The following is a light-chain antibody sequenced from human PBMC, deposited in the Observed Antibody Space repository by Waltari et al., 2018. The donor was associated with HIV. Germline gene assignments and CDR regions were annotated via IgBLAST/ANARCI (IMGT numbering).Light chain of an antibody. V-gene: IGLV2-23*02. Sequence: QSALTQPASVSGSPGQSITMSCTGTSSDVGSYNLVSWYQQHPGKAPKLIIYDVNKRPPGITHRFSGFKSGNTASLTITGLQAEDEADYHCCSYAIGGTFVFGGGTKVTVL. CDR1: SSDVGSYNL. CDR3: CSYAIGGTFV. J-gene: IGLJ2*01. CDR2: DVN.